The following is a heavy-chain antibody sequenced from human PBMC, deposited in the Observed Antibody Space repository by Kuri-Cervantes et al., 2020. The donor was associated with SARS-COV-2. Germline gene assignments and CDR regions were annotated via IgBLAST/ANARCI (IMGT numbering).Heavy chain of an antibody. J-gene: IGHJ3*02. V-gene: IGHV4-59*01. D-gene: IGHD5-18*01. CDR3: ARDWGYSYAEGAFAI. CDR2: IYYSGST. CDR1: GGSISSYY. Sequence: GSLRLSCTASGGSISSYYWSWIRQPPGKGLEWIGYIYYSGSTNYNPSLKSRVTISVDTSKNQFSLKLSSVTAADTAVYYCARDWGYSYAEGAFAIWGQGTMVTVSS.